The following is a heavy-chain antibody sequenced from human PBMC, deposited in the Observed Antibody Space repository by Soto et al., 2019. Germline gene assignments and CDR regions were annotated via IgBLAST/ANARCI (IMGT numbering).Heavy chain of an antibody. CDR1: GGTFSTYT. Sequence: QVQLVQSGAEVKKPGSSVKVSCKASGGTFSTYTIIWVRQAPGQGLEWMGRILPMLDITNSAQRFQGRVTITTDKSTSTAYRELSSLRSEDTAVYYCTLGSWSAETFDIWGRGTMGTVSS. CDR3: TLGSWSAETFDI. V-gene: IGHV1-69*02. CDR2: ILPMLDIT. J-gene: IGHJ3*02. D-gene: IGHD6-13*01.